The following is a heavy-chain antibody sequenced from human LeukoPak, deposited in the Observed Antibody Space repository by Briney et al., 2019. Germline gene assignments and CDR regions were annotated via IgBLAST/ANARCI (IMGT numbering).Heavy chain of an antibody. D-gene: IGHD3-22*01. V-gene: IGHV1-46*01. CDR2: INPSGGST. CDR1: GYTFTSYY. J-gene: IGHJ3*02. CDR3: AREAYYYDSSGYYSPDAFDI. Sequence: ASVTVSCKASGYTFTSYYMHWVRQAPGQGLEWMGIINPSGGSTSYAQKFQGRVTMTRDTSTSTVYMELSSLRSDDTAVYYCAREAYYYDSSGYYSPDAFDIWGQRTMVTVSS.